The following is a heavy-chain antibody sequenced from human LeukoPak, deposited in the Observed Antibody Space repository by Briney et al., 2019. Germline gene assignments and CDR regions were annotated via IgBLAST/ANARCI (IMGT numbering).Heavy chain of an antibody. CDR3: AKGCSGGSCYYFDY. CDR2: ISWNSGSI. Sequence: PGGSLRLSCAASGFTFDDYAMHWVRQAPGKGLEWVSGISWNSGSIGYADSVKGRFTISRDNAKNSLYLQMNSLRAEDTALYYCAKGCSGGSCYYFDYWGQGTLVTVSS. V-gene: IGHV3-9*01. J-gene: IGHJ4*02. D-gene: IGHD2-15*01. CDR1: GFTFDDYA.